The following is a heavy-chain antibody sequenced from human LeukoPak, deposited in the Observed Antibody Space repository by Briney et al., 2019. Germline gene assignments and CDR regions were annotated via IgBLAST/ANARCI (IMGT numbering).Heavy chain of an antibody. CDR1: GFTVSSTY. Sequence: GGSLRLSCAASGFTVSSTYMSWVRQAPGKGLEWVSVIYSGGSTYYADSVKGRFTVSRDNSKNTLYLQMNSLRAEDTAVYYCAREPGYCSGGTCPTTFDYWGQGTLVTVSS. CDR3: AREPGYCSGGTCPTTFDY. J-gene: IGHJ4*02. CDR2: IYSGGST. D-gene: IGHD2-15*01. V-gene: IGHV3-53*01.